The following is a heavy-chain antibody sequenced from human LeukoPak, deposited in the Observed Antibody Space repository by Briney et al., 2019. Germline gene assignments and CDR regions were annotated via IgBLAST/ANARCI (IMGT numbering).Heavy chain of an antibody. CDR2: VYYSGRT. Sequence: SETLSLTCAVSGDSVSSDSYYWHWIRRSPGKGLEWVGCVYYSGRTKYNPSLKSRVAMSIDTSKNQVSLRLRSVTAADTAMYFCVREASTSSSDSSGYYRQTETFDVWGLGTMVTVSS. J-gene: IGHJ3*01. CDR1: GDSVSSDSYY. V-gene: IGHV4-61*01. CDR3: VREASTSSSDSSGYYRQTETFDV. D-gene: IGHD3-22*01.